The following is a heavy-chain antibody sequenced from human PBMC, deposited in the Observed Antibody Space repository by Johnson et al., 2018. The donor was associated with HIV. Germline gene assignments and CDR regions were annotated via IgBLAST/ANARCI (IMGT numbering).Heavy chain of an antibody. CDR2: IRFDGINK. CDR3: AQDPRYDDDGSWERAFDI. J-gene: IGHJ3*02. V-gene: IGHV3-30*02. D-gene: IGHD3-22*01. CDR1: GFTFDDYG. Sequence: QVQLVESGGGVVRPGGSLRLSCAASGFTFDDYGMRWVRQAPGKGLEWVAFIRFDGINKYDADSVRGRFTISRDNSKDTLYLQMNSLRVEDTAVYYCAQDPRYDDDGSWERAFDIWGQGTMVIVSS.